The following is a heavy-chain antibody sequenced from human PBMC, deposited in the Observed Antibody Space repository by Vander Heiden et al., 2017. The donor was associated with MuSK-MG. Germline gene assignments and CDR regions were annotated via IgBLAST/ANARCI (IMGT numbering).Heavy chain of an antibody. J-gene: IGHJ5*02. CDR1: GYSFSRYW. V-gene: IGHV5-10-1*03. CDR3: ARHYGGANNWFDP. D-gene: IGHD3-16*01. CDR2: IDPSDSYT. Sequence: EVPLVQSGAEVKKPGESLRISCQGSGYSFSRYWITWVPQLPGTGLAWMGRIDPSDSYTNYSPAVQGHVTISADKSISTAYLQWSSMKASDTAMYYCARHYGGANNWFDPWGQGTLVTVSS.